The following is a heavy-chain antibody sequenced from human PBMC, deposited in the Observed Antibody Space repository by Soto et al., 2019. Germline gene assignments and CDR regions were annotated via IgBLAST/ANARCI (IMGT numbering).Heavy chain of an antibody. D-gene: IGHD2-2*01. CDR1: GGSVSSGSYY. V-gene: IGHV4-61*01. CDR3: ARAIVLVPAGRYWYFDL. Sequence: QVQLQESGPGLVKPSETLSLTCTVSGGSVSSGSYYWSWIRQPPGKGLEWIGYIYYSGSTNYNPSLKSRVTISVDTSKNQFSLKLSSVTAADTAVYYCARAIVLVPAGRYWYFDLWGRGTLVTVSS. CDR2: IYYSGST. J-gene: IGHJ2*01.